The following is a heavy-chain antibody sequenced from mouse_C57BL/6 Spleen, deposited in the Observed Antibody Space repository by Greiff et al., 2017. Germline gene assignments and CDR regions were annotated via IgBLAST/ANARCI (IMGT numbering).Heavy chain of an antibody. CDR1: GYTFTSYW. D-gene: IGHD1-1*01. V-gene: IGHV1-7*01. Sequence: QVQLQQSGAELAKPGASVKLSCKASGYTFTSYWMHWVKQTPGQGLEWIGYINPSSGYTKYNQKFKDKATLTADKSSSTAYMQLSSLTYEDSAVYYCARSHYYSRECFDYWGQGTTLTVSS. CDR3: ARSHYYSRECFDY. J-gene: IGHJ2*01. CDR2: INPSSGYT.